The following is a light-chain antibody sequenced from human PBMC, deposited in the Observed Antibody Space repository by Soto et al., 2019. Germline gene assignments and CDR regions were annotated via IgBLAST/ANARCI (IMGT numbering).Light chain of an antibody. CDR3: CSYAGDNTFI. V-gene: IGLV2-23*03. CDR2: EGS. J-gene: IGLJ2*01. CDR1: SSDVGNYNH. Sequence: QSVLTQPASVSESPGQSITISCTGTSSDVGNYNHVSWYQHYPGKAPKLIIYEGSKRPSGVSNRFSGSKSGNTASLTISGLQAEDEADYYCCSYAGDNTFIFGGGTKLTVL.